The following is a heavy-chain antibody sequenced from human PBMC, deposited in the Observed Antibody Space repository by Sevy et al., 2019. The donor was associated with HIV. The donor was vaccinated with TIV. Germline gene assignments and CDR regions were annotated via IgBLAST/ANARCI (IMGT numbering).Heavy chain of an antibody. J-gene: IGHJ5*02. CDR3: ARDPLRITMIVVVITSESWFDP. D-gene: IGHD3-22*01. V-gene: IGHV1-2*02. Sequence: ASVKVSCKASGYTFTGYYMHWVRQAPGQGLEWMGWINPNSGGTNYAQKFQGRVTMTRDTSISTAYMELSRLRSYDTAVYYCARDPLRITMIVVVITSESWFDPWGQGTLVTVSS. CDR2: INPNSGGT. CDR1: GYTFTGYY.